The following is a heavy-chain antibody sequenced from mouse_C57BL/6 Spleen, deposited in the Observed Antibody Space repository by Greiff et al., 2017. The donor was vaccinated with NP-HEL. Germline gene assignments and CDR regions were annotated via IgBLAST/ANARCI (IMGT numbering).Heavy chain of an antibody. CDR2: IHPNSGST. J-gene: IGHJ3*01. Sequence: QVQLQQPGAELVKPGASVKLSCKASGYTFTSYWMHWVKQRPGQGLEWIGMIHPNSGSTNYNEKFKSKATLTVDKSSSTAYMQLSSLTSEDSAVYYCARWGDVAWFAYWGQGTLVTVSA. CDR3: ARWGDVAWFAY. D-gene: IGHD3-3*01. V-gene: IGHV1-64*01. CDR1: GYTFTSYW.